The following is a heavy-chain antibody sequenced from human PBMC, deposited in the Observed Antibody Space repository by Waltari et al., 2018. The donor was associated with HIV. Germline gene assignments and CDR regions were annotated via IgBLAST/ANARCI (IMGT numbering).Heavy chain of an antibody. Sequence: QVQLVESGGGVVQPGRSLRLSCAAPGFTFSRYAIHWVRQAPGKGLEWVAVISYDGSNKYYADSVKGRFTISRDNSKNTLYLQMNSLRAEDTAVYYCARGGYGWLPDGYWGQGTLVTVSS. J-gene: IGHJ4*02. CDR1: GFTFSRYA. CDR3: ARGGYGWLPDGY. V-gene: IGHV3-30-3*01. CDR2: ISYDGSNK. D-gene: IGHD5-18*01.